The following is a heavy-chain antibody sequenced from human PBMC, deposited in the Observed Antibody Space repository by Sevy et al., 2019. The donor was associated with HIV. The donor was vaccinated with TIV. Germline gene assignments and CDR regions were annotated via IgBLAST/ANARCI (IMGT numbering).Heavy chain of an antibody. D-gene: IGHD3-3*02. CDR1: GFTFKNAW. Sequence: GGSLRLSCAGSGFTFKNAWMSWVRQFPGKGLEWVGRIKTKTEGGTKDYGAPAKGRFTISRDDENNMFYLEMNSLKIEDSAVYYCAKGISELDAWGKGTTVTVSS. CDR3: AKGISELDA. CDR2: IKTKTEGGTK. J-gene: IGHJ6*04. V-gene: IGHV3-15*01.